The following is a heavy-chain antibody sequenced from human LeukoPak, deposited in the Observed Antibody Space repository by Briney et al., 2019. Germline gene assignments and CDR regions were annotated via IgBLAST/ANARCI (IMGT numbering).Heavy chain of an antibody. D-gene: IGHD3-10*02. V-gene: IGHV4-31*03. CDR3: ARALQGDYVDL. J-gene: IGHJ5*02. Sequence: SETLSLTCTVSGVSISSGDHYWSWIRQHPGKGLEWIGYIHYSGSTYYNPSLKSRVSISVDTSKNQFSLRLSSVTAADTAVYYCARALQGDYVDLWGQGTLATVSS. CDR1: GVSISSGDHY. CDR2: IHYSGST.